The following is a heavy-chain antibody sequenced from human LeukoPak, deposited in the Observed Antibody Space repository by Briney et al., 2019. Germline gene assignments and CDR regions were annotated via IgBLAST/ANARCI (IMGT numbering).Heavy chain of an antibody. CDR3: AREGPWRAPLGY. J-gene: IGHJ4*02. CDR1: GFTISSYA. CDR2: ISSNGGST. Sequence: GGSLRRSCAASGFTISSYAMHWVRQAPGKGLEYVSAISSNGGSTYYANSVKGRFTISRDNSKNTLYLQMGSLRAEDMAVYYCAREGPWRAPLGYWGQGTLVTVSS. V-gene: IGHV3-64*01. D-gene: IGHD1-1*01.